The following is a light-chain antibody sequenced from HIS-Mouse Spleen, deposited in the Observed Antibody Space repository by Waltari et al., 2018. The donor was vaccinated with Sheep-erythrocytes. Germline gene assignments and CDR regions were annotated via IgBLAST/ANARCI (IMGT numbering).Light chain of an antibody. CDR2: EDS. V-gene: IGLV3-10*01. Sequence: SYELTQPPSVSVSPGQTARITCSGDASPTKKYAYLYQQKSGQAPVLVIYEDSKRPSGIPERFSGSSSGTMATLTISGAQVEDEADYYCYSTDSSGNHWVFGGGTKLTVL. CDR3: YSTDSSGNHWV. J-gene: IGLJ3*02. CDR1: ASPTKKY.